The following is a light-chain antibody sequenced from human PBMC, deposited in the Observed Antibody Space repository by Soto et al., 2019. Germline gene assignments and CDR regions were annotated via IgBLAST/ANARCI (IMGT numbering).Light chain of an antibody. CDR2: DAS. CDR1: QGISSA. V-gene: IGKV1-13*02. Sequence: AIQLTQSPSSLSASVGDRVTITCRASQGISSALAWYQQKPGKAPKLLIYDASSLESGVPSRFSGSGSGTDFTLTISSLQPEDFATYYCKQFNSYLLTFGGENKVEIK. J-gene: IGKJ4*01. CDR3: KQFNSYLLT.